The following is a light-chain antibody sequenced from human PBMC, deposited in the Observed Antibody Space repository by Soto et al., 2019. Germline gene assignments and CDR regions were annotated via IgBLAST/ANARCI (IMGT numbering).Light chain of an antibody. Sequence: EIVMTQSPATLSVSPGERATLSCRASQSVSSNLAWYQQKPGQAPRLLIYGASTRATGIPARFSGSGPGTEFTLTIRSLQSEDFAVYYCQQYNNWPPLTFGGGTTGDIK. CDR3: QQYNNWPPLT. CDR1: QSVSSN. CDR2: GAS. V-gene: IGKV3-15*01. J-gene: IGKJ4*01.